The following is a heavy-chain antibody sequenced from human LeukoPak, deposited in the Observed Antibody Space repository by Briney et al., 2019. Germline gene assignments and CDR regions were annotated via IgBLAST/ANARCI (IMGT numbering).Heavy chain of an antibody. CDR1: GGSISSYY. CDR2: IYYSGST. J-gene: IGHJ5*02. D-gene: IGHD5-18*01. V-gene: IGHV4-59*08. Sequence: TSETLSLTCTVSGGSISSYYWSWIRQPAGKGLEWIGYIYYSGSTNYNPSLKSRVTISVDTSKNQFSLKLSSVTAADTAVYYCARQHGYSYTPNWFDPWGQGTLVTVSS. CDR3: ARQHGYSYTPNWFDP.